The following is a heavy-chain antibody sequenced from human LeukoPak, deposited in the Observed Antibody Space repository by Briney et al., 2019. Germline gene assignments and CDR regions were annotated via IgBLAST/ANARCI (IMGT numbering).Heavy chain of an antibody. CDR2: IKQDGSEK. Sequence: PGGSLRPSCAASGFTFGSYAMSWARQAPGKGLEWVANIKQDGSEKYYVDSVKGRFTISRDNAKKSLYLQMKSLRGEDTAMYFCASPRVGWGQGTLVTVSS. CDR3: ASPRVG. D-gene: IGHD1-26*01. CDR1: GFTFGSYA. V-gene: IGHV3-7*01. J-gene: IGHJ4*02.